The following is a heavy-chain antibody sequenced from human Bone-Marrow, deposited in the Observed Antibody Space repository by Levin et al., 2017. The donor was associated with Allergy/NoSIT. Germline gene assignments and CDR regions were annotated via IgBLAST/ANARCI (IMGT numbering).Heavy chain of an antibody. CDR3: TRGRGGSGYDVSDW. D-gene: IGHD5-12*01. CDR1: GFTFSDYS. CDR2: INDRGGNA. V-gene: IGHV3-64*02. J-gene: IGHJ4*02. Sequence: GGSLRLSCAASGFTFSDYSMHWVRQAPGKGLEYVATINDRGGNAYYADSVKGRFTMSRDNSRNTVFLQMGSLRGDDTATYYCTRGRGGSGYDVSDWWGQGTLVTVSS.